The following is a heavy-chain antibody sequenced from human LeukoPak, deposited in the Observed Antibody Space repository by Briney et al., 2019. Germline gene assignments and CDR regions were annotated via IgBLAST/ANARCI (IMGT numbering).Heavy chain of an antibody. V-gene: IGHV1-8*03. J-gene: IGHJ4*02. D-gene: IGHD3-3*01. CDR1: GYTFTSYD. CDR3: ARGNVLRFLEWPHGSRYFDY. Sequence: GASVKVSCKASGYTFTSYDINWVRQATGQGLEWMGWMNPNSGNTGYAQKFQGRVTITRNTSISTAYMELSSLRSEDTAVYYCARGNVLRFLEWPHGSRYFDYWGQGTLVTVSS. CDR2: MNPNSGNT.